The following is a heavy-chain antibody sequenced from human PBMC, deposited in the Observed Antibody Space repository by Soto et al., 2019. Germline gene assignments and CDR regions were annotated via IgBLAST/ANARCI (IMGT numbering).Heavy chain of an antibody. Sequence: PSETLSLTCAVYGGSFSGYYWSWIRQPPGKGLEWIGEINHSGSTNYNPSLKSRVTISVDTSKNQFSLKLSSVTAADTAVYYCARAAEVISRLVYYYGMDVWGQGTTGTVSS. CDR3: ARAAEVISRLVYYYGMDV. V-gene: IGHV4-34*01. CDR1: GGSFSGYY. D-gene: IGHD3-9*01. CDR2: INHSGST. J-gene: IGHJ6*02.